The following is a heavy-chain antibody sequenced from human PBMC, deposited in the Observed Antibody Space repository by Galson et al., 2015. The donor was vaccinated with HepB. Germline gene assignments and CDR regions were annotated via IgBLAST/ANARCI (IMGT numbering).Heavy chain of an antibody. CDR2: IKTKTEGVTT. D-gene: IGHD3-10*01. CDR1: GFSFGEAW. CDR3: TTDSGPFDH. J-gene: IGHJ4*02. Sequence: SLRLSCAASGFSFGEAWMSWVRQAPGKGLEWVGRIKTKTEGVTTDYAAPVKGRSTMSRDDSKNMLYLQMNSLKPEDAAVYYCTTDSGPFDHWGQGTLVTVSS. V-gene: IGHV3-15*01.